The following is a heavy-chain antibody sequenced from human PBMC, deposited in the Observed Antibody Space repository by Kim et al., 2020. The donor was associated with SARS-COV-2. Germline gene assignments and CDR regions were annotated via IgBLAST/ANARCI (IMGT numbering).Heavy chain of an antibody. Sequence: SETLSLTCTVSGGSISSSSYYWGWIRQPPGKGLEWIGSIYYSGSTYYNPSLKSRVTISVDTSKNQFSLKLSSVTAADTAVYYCARQSDSRGIFDYWGQGTLVTVSS. J-gene: IGHJ4*02. CDR3: ARQSDSRGIFDY. V-gene: IGHV4-39*01. D-gene: IGHD6-13*01. CDR2: IYYSGST. CDR1: GGSISSSSYY.